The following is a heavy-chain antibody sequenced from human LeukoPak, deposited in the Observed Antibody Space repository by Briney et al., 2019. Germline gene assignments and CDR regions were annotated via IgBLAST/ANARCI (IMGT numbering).Heavy chain of an antibody. J-gene: IGHJ4*02. CDR2: IKQDGSEK. V-gene: IGHV3-7*02. CDR1: RFTFSNYW. Sequence: GGSLRLSCAASRFTFSNYWMSWVRQAPGKGLEWVANIKQDGSEKYYVDSVKGRFTISRDNAKKSLHLQMSSLRAEDTAVYYCARVPLRDDYVWGSPDYWGQGTLVTVSS. CDR3: ARVPLRDDYVWGSPDY. D-gene: IGHD3-16*01.